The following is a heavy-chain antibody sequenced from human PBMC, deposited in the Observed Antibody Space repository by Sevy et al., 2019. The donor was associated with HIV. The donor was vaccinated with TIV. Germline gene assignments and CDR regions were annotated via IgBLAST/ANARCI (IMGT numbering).Heavy chain of an antibody. J-gene: IGHJ6*02. D-gene: IGHD1-26*01. CDR1: GFIFSTYG. V-gene: IGHV3-30*03. CDR3: ARMQGGSYNYYGMDV. Sequence: GGSLRLSCAASGFIFSTYGIHWVRQAPGKGLEWVAVISYDGSDKYYADSVRGRFTISRDNSKNTLYLQMNSLRLEDTAIYYCARMQGGSYNYYGMDVWGHGTTVTVSS. CDR2: ISYDGSDK.